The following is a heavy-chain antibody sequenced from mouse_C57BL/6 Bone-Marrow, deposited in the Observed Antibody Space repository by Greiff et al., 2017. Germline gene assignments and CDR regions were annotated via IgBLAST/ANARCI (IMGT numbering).Heavy chain of an antibody. V-gene: IGHV1-42*01. CDR1: GYSFTGYY. CDR3: ARGHQRAPLDY. J-gene: IGHJ2*01. D-gene: IGHD3-1*01. CDR2: INPSTGGT. Sequence: EVQLQQSGPELVKPGASVKISCTASGYSFTGYYMNWVKQSPEKSLEWIGEINPSTGGTTYNQKFKAKATLTVDKSSSTAYMQLKSLTSEDSAVYYCARGHQRAPLDYWGQGTTLTVSS.